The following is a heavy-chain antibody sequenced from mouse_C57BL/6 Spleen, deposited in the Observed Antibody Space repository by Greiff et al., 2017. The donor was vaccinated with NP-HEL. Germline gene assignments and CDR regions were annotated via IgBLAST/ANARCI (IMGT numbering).Heavy chain of an antibody. D-gene: IGHD2-4*01. V-gene: IGHV1-82*01. CDR3: ARPIYYDYDFAY. J-gene: IGHJ3*01. Sequence: QVQLQQSGPELVKPGASVKISCKASGYAFSSSWMNWVKQRPGKGLEWIGRIYPGDGDTNYNGKFKGKATLTADKSSSTAYMQLSSLTSEDSAVYFCARPIYYDYDFAYWGQGTLVTVSA. CDR2: IYPGDGDT. CDR1: GYAFSSSW.